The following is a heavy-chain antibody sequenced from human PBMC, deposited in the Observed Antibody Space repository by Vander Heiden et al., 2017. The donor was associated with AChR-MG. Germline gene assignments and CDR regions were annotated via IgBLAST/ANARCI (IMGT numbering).Heavy chain of an antibody. V-gene: IGHV3-23*01. CDR2: ITDTGGSS. CDR1: GFTFRNYA. Sequence: DVQLLESGGGLVQPGRSLRLSCAVSGFTFRNYAMNWVRQAPGKGLEWVSGITDTGGSSFNADSVKGRFTISRDNSRNILYLQMNSLRAEDTAIYYCAKGFTVYYYNGMDVWGQGTTVTVSS. J-gene: IGHJ6*02. D-gene: IGHD2-8*02. CDR3: AKGFTVYYYNGMDV.